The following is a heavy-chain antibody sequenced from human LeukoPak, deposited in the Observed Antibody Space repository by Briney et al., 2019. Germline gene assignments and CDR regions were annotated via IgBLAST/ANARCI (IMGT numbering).Heavy chain of an antibody. CDR3: ARRIGYCSSTSCYYWFDP. D-gene: IGHD2-2*03. V-gene: IGHV5-51*01. CDR2: IYPGDSDT. CDR1: GYSFTSYC. J-gene: IGHJ5*02. Sequence: GESLKISCKGSGYSFTSYCIGWVRQMPGKSLEWMGIIYPGDSDTRYSPSFQGQVTISADKSISTAYLQWSSLKASDTAMYYCARRIGYCSSTSCYYWFDPWGQGTLVTVSS.